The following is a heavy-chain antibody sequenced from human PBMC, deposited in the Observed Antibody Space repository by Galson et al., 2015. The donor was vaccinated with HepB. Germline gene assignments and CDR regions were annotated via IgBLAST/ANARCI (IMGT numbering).Heavy chain of an antibody. V-gene: IGHV4-34*01. CDR2: INHSGST. Sequence: TLSLTCAVYGGSFSSYHWSWIRQPPGKGLEWIGEINHSGSTNYNPSLKSRVTISVDTSKNQFSLKLSSATAADTAVYYCAIAAGDTGSLFDYWGQGTLVTVSS. CDR1: GGSFSSYH. J-gene: IGHJ4*02. CDR3: AIAAGDTGSLFDY. D-gene: IGHD6-13*01.